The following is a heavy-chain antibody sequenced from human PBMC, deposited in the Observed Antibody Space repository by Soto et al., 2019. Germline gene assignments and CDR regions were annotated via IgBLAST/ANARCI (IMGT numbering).Heavy chain of an antibody. CDR1: GFIFNNHG. Sequence: GGSLRLSCAASGFIFNNHGMHWVRQVPGKGLEWVAIIWYDGSNKYYADSVKGRFTISRDNSKNTLYLQMNSLRAEDTAVYYCAKVWAYGIEHWGQGTLVTVS. V-gene: IGHV3-33*06. CDR2: IWYDGSNK. D-gene: IGHD3-10*01. J-gene: IGHJ4*02. CDR3: AKVWAYGIEH.